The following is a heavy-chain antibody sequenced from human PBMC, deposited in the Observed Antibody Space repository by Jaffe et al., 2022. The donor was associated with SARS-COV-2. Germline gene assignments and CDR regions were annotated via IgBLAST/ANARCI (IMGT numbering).Heavy chain of an antibody. CDR1: GFTFSSYS. CDR3: ARVGVVPAATSGYYYYYGMDV. CDR2: ISSSSSYI. J-gene: IGHJ6*02. V-gene: IGHV3-21*01. Sequence: EVQLVESGGGLVKPGGSLRLSCAASGFTFSSYSMNWVRQAPGKGLEWVSSISSSSSYIYYADSVKGRFTISRDNAKNSLYLQMNSLRAEDTAVYYCARVGVVPAATSGYYYYYGMDVWGQGTTVTVSS. D-gene: IGHD2-2*01.